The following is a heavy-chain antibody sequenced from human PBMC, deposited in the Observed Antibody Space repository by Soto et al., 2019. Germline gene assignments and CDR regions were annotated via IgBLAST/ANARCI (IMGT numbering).Heavy chain of an antibody. CDR2: INAGNGNT. CDR3: ARVRGKLRYFDWSEYYFDY. CDR1: GYTFTSYA. V-gene: IGHV1-3*01. Sequence: ASVKVSCKASGYTFTSYAMHWVRQAPGQRLEWMGWINAGNGNTKYSQKFQGSVITTRDTSASTAYMELNSLRSEDTAVYYCARVRGKLRYFDWSEYYFDYWGQGTLVTVSS. D-gene: IGHD3-9*01. J-gene: IGHJ4*02.